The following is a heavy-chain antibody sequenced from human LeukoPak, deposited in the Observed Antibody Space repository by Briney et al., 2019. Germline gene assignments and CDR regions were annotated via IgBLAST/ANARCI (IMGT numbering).Heavy chain of an antibody. Sequence: GGSLRLSCAASGFTFSSYSMNWVRQAPGKGLEWVSSISSSCSYIYYADSVKGRFTISRDNAKNSLYLQMNSLRAEDTAVYYCARDRGGSGWYNLDYWGQGTLVTVSS. CDR3: ARDRGGSGWYNLDY. V-gene: IGHV3-21*01. CDR2: ISSSCSYI. CDR1: GFTFSSYS. J-gene: IGHJ4*02. D-gene: IGHD6-19*01.